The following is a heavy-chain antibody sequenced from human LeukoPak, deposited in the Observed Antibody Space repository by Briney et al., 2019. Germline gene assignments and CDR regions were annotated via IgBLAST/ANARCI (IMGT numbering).Heavy chain of an antibody. D-gene: IGHD4-17*01. CDR1: GYIFTNYA. V-gene: IGHV1-3*01. CDR3: ARDEGGESFDY. Sequence: GASVKVSCKASGYIFTNYAIQWVRQAPGQRLEWMGWINAGNGNTKYSQKFQGRVTITRDTSASTAYMELSSLRSEDTAVYYCARDEGGESFDYWGQGTLVTVSS. CDR2: INAGNGNT. J-gene: IGHJ4*02.